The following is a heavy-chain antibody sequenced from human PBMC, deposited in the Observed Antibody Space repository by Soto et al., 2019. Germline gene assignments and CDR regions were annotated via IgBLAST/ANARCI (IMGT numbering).Heavy chain of an antibody. CDR3: ASPREGQWLVFDH. V-gene: IGHV3-30*19. CDR2: ISKDGLDR. J-gene: IGHJ4*02. D-gene: IGHD6-19*01. Sequence: GGSLRLSCVVSGFSFSDFGMHWVRQSPGEGLAWVASISKDGLDRYYSESVKGRFTISRDDSKNTVFLQMNSLKVEDTAAYFCASPREGQWLVFDHWGQRTLVTVSS. CDR1: GFSFSDFG.